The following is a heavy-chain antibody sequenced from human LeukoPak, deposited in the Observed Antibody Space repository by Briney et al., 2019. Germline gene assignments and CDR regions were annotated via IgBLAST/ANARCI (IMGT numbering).Heavy chain of an antibody. Sequence: ASVKVSCKASGYTFSRYGVSWVRQAPGQGLEWMGWINPNSGGTSSAQKFQGRVTMTRDPSITTVYMEVSWLTSDDTAIYYCARADRLDGGPYLIGPWGQETLVTVSS. V-gene: IGHV1-2*02. CDR2: INPNSGGT. J-gene: IGHJ5*02. CDR3: ARADRLDGGPYLIGP. CDR1: GYTFSRYG. D-gene: IGHD2-21*01.